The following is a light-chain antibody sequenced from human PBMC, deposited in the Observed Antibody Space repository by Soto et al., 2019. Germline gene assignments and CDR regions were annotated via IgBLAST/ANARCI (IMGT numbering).Light chain of an antibody. CDR3: QQSKGYSYT. V-gene: IGKV1-5*01. CDR1: QSINNW. J-gene: IGKJ2*01. CDR2: DAS. Sequence: DIQMTQSPSTLSASVGDRVTITCRASQSINNWLAWYQQKPGKAPKLLIHDASSLESGVPSRLSGSGSGTEYTLTISFLQPDDFATYYCQQSKGYSYTVGQGTKLEIK.